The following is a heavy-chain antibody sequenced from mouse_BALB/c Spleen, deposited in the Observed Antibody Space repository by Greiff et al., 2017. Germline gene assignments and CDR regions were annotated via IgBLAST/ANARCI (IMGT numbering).Heavy chain of an antibody. V-gene: IGHV1-80*01. CDR1: GYAFSSYW. CDR2: IYPGDGDT. CDR3: ARSTMVYFDY. Sequence: QVQLQQSGAELVRPGSSVKISCKASGYAFSSYWMNWVKQRPGQGLEWIGQIYPGDGDTNYNGKFKGKATLTADKSSSTAYMQLSSLTSEDSAVYFCARSTMVYFDYWGQGTTRTVAS. D-gene: IGHD2-1*01. J-gene: IGHJ2*01.